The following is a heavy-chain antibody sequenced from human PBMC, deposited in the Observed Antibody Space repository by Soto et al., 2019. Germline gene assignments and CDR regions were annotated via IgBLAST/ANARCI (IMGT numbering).Heavy chain of an antibody. J-gene: IGHJ5*02. CDR1: GGSISSYY. Sequence: SETLSLTCTVSGGSISSYYWSWIRQPPGKGLEWIGYIYYSGSTNYNPSLKSRVTISVDTSKNQFSLKLSSVTAADTAVYYCARSRSNYVLHSSWGQGTLVTVSS. CDR3: ARSRSNYVLHSS. D-gene: IGHD4-4*01. CDR2: IYYSGST. V-gene: IGHV4-59*08.